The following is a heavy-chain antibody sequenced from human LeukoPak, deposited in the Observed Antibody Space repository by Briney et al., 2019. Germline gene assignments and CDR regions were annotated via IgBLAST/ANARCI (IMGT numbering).Heavy chain of an antibody. CDR1: GFTFSSYS. CDR3: ARGYLAVAGDY. J-gene: IGHJ4*02. D-gene: IGHD6-19*01. V-gene: IGHV3-21*01. CDR2: ISSSSSYI. Sequence: GGSLRLSCAASGFTFSSYSMNWVRQAPGKGLEWVSSISSSSSYIYYADSVKGRFTISRDNAKNSLYLQVNSLRAEDTAVYYCARGYLAVAGDYWGQGTLVTVSS.